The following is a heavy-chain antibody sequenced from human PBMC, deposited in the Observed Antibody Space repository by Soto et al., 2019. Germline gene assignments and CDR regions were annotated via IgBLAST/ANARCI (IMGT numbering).Heavy chain of an antibody. CDR3: ARDNFYYYYGMDV. J-gene: IGHJ6*02. V-gene: IGHV3-33*01. CDR1: GFTFSSYG. D-gene: IGHD1-1*01. Sequence: GGSLRLSCAASGFTFSSYGMHWVRQAPGKGLEWVAVIWYDGSNKYYADSVKGRFTISRDNSKNTLYLQMNSLRAEDTAVYYCARDNFYYYYGMDVWGQGTTVTVS. CDR2: IWYDGSNK.